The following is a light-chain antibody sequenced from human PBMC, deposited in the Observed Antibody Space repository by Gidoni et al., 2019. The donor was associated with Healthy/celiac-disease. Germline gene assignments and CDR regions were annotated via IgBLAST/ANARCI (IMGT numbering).Light chain of an antibody. J-gene: IGKJ2*01. CDR2: KAS. Sequence: DIQMTQSPSPLSASVGDSVTITCRASQSISSWLAWYQQKPGKAPKLLIYKASSLESGVPSRFSGSGSGTEFTLTISSLQPDDFATYYCQQYNSYPYTFGQXTKLEIK. V-gene: IGKV1-5*03. CDR3: QQYNSYPYT. CDR1: QSISSW.